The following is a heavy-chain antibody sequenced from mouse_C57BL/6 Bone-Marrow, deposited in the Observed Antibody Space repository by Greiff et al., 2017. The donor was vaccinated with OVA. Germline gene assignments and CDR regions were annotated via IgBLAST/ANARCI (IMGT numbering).Heavy chain of an antibody. J-gene: IGHJ4*01. CDR3: ARRGYSNYDYYAMDY. CDR2: INPYNGGT. D-gene: IGHD2-5*01. V-gene: IGHV1-19*01. Sequence: VQLQQSGPVLVKPGASVKMSCKASGYTFTDYYMNWVKQSHGKSLEWIGVINPYNGGTSYNQKFKGKATLTVDKSSSTAYMELNSLTSEDSAVYYCARRGYSNYDYYAMDYWGQGTSVTVSS. CDR1: GYTFTDYY.